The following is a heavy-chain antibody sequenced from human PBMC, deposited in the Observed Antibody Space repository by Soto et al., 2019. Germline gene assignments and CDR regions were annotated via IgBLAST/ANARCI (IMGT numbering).Heavy chain of an antibody. J-gene: IGHJ6*02. Sequence: GGSLRLSCAASGFTFSSYGMHWVRQAPGKGLEWVAVISYDGSNKYYADSVKGRFTISRDNSKNTLYLQMNSLRAEDTAVYYCAKAYYGSGSYYYYYYYGMDVWGQGTTVTVSS. CDR1: GFTFSSYG. V-gene: IGHV3-30*18. CDR3: AKAYYGSGSYYYYYYYGMDV. D-gene: IGHD3-10*01. CDR2: ISYDGSNK.